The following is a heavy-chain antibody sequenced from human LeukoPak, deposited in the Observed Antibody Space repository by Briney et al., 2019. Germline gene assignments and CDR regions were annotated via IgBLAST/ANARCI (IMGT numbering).Heavy chain of an antibody. Sequence: GGSLRLSCAASGFTLTDSAMTWVRQAPGKGLEWISAISTSGGDTIYTDSVKDRFTISRDNSKNTLYLQMNSLRAEDTAIYYCANGGSYAPLDYWGQGTLVTVSS. CDR1: GFTLTDSA. CDR2: ISTSGGDT. V-gene: IGHV3-23*01. CDR3: ANGGSYAPLDY. J-gene: IGHJ4*02. D-gene: IGHD1-26*01.